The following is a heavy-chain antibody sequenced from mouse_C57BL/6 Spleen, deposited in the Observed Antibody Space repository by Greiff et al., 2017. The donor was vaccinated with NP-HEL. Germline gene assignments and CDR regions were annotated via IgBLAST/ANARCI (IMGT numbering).Heavy chain of an antibody. J-gene: IGHJ3*01. Sequence: QVQLQQSGAELVKPGASVKMSCKASGYTFTSYWITWVKQRPGQGLEWIGDIYPGSGSTNYNEKFKSKATLTVDTSSSTAYMQLSSLTSEDSAVYYCARRDGSSYGGFAYWGQGTLVTVSA. V-gene: IGHV1-55*01. CDR1: GYTFTSYW. CDR2: IYPGSGST. CDR3: ARRDGSSYGGFAY. D-gene: IGHD1-1*01.